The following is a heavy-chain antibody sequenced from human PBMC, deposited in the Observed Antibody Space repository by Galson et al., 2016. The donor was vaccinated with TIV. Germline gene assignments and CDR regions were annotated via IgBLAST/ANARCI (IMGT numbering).Heavy chain of an antibody. CDR3: AKDRLWEEWLEPLDP. CDR2: MSHDGNKE. Sequence: SLRLSCATSGITFTSYGIHWVRQAPGKGLEWLAVMSHDGNKENYADPVRGRFTMSRDVPKSTLYLQMGSLEVKDTAVYFCAKDRLWEEWLEPLDPWGQGTLVTVSS. J-gene: IGHJ5*02. CDR1: GITFTSYG. V-gene: IGHV3-33*03. D-gene: IGHD6-19*01.